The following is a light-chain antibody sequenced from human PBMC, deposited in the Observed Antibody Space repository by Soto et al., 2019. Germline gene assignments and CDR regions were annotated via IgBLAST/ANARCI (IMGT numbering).Light chain of an antibody. V-gene: IGKV3-20*01. J-gene: IGKJ5*01. CDR1: QSVSSSY. Sequence: EIVLTQSPGTLSLSPGERATLPCRASQSVSSSYLAWYQQNPGQAPRLLIYGASSRATGIPDRFRGSGSGTDFTLTISRLEPEDFAVYYCQQYGSSITFGQGTRLEIK. CDR2: GAS. CDR3: QQYGSSIT.